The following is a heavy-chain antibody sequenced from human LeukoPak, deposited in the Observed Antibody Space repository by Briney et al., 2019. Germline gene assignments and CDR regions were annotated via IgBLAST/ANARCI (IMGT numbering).Heavy chain of an antibody. CDR1: GFTFSSYG. J-gene: IGHJ4*02. CDR3: AKDLERRVRGVMSY. D-gene: IGHD3-10*01. V-gene: IGHV3-30*02. CDR2: IRYDGSNK. Sequence: GGSLRLSCAPSGFTFSSYGMHWVRQAPGKGLEWVAFIRYDGSNKYYADSAKGRFTISRDNSKNTLYLQMNSLRAEDTAVYYCAKDLERRVRGVMSYWGQGTLVTVSS.